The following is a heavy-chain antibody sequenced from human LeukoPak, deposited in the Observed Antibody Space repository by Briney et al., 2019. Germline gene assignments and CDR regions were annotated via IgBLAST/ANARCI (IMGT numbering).Heavy chain of an antibody. CDR2: INPNSGGT. V-gene: IGHV1-2*06. CDR1: GYTFTGYY. J-gene: IGHJ4*02. CDR3: ARDRYYGSGSYYNVFDY. D-gene: IGHD3-10*01. Sequence: ASVKVSCKASGYTFTGYYIHWLRQAPGQGLEWMGRINPNSGGTKYAQKFQGRVTMTRDTSISTAYMDLSRLRSDDTAVYYCARDRYYGSGSYYNVFDYWGQGTLVTVSS.